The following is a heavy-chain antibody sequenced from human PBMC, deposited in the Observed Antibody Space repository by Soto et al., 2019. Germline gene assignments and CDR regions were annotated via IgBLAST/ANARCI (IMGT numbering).Heavy chain of an antibody. D-gene: IGHD3-22*01. Sequence: SVKVSCKASGGTFSSLDINWVRQAPGQGLEWMGGIIPISETTNYAQIFQGRVSIVADKSTSTAYMELSRLRSEDTAVYYCARALLSHSYDSGGYASYFHAMDVWGQGTPVTVSS. CDR1: GGTFSSLD. J-gene: IGHJ6*02. CDR3: ARALLSHSYDSGGYASYFHAMDV. V-gene: IGHV1-69*06. CDR2: IIPISETT.